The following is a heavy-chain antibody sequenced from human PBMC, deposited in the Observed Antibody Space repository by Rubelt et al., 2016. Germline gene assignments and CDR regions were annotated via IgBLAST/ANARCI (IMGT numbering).Heavy chain of an antibody. V-gene: IGHV3-48*04. D-gene: IGHD4-11*01. CDR2: ISGGMETI. CDR3: ARGYLSNSFDY. J-gene: IGHJ4*02. CDR1: GFTFSSYS. Sequence: VQPGESLRLSCEGSGFTFSSYSMDWVRQVPGKGLEWISYISGGMETIYYADSVRGRFTISRDNAKNSLYLQMDSLRAEDTAVYYCARGYLSNSFDYWGQGTLGTVPS.